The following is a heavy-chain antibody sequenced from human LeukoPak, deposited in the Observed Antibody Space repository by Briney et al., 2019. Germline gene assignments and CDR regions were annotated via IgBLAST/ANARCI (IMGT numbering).Heavy chain of an antibody. J-gene: IGHJ3*02. CDR3: ARLPKRRYCSGTSCYYDAFDI. V-gene: IGHV4-39*01. CDR1: GGSISSSSYY. D-gene: IGHD2-2*01. CDR2: IYYSGST. Sequence: SETLSLTCTVSGGSISSSSYYWGWIRQPPGKGLEWIGSIYYSGSTYYNPSLKSRVTISVDTSKNQFSLKLSSGTAADTAVYYCARLPKRRYCSGTSCYYDAFDIWGQGTMVTVSS.